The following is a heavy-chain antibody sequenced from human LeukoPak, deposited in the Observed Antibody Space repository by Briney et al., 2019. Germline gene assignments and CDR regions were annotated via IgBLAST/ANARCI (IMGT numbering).Heavy chain of an antibody. CDR3: AREPQRITTVRGVITGGWFDP. Sequence: GGSLRLSCAASGFTVSSNYMSWVRQAPGKGLEWVSVIYSGGSTYYADSVKGRFTISRDNSKNTLYLQMNSLRAEDTAVYYCAREPQRITTVRGVITGGWFDPWGQGTLVTVSS. CDR1: GFTVSSNY. J-gene: IGHJ5*02. D-gene: IGHD3-10*01. CDR2: IYSGGST. V-gene: IGHV3-66*02.